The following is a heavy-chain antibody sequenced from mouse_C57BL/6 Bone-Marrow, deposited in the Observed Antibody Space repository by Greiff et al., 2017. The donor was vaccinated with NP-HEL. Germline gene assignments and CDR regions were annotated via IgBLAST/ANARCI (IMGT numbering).Heavy chain of an antibody. CDR1: GFSFTSYG. CDR3: AKNRPLPSMDY. CDR2: IWRGGST. D-gene: IGHD5-5*01. V-gene: IGHV2-5*01. J-gene: IGHJ4*01. Sequence: QVQLKESGPGLVQPSQSLSITCTVSGFSFTSYGVHWVRQSPRKGLEWLGVIWRGGSTDYNAAFMSRLSITKDNSKSQVFLKMNSLQADDTAIYYCAKNRPLPSMDYWGQGTSVTVSS.